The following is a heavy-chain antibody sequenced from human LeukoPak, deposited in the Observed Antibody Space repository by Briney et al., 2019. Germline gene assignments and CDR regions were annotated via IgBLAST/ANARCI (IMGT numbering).Heavy chain of an antibody. D-gene: IGHD6-13*01. V-gene: IGHV3-23*01. Sequence: GGSLRLSCAASGFTFGSYAMSWVRQAPGKGLEWVSGISGSGDSTYYADSVKGRFSISRDKSKNTLFLQMNSLRAEDTAVYYCAKDRFRSSSWYSGDYWGQGTLVTVSS. J-gene: IGHJ4*02. CDR3: AKDRFRSSSWYSGDY. CDR2: ISGSGDST. CDR1: GFTFGSYA.